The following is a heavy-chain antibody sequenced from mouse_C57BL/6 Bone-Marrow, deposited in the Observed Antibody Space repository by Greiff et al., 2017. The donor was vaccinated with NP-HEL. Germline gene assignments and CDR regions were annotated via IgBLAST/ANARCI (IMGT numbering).Heavy chain of an antibody. CDR1: GFNIKDDY. CDR2: IDPENGDT. J-gene: IGHJ1*03. V-gene: IGHV14-4*01. CDR3: TTRYYGSSDHWYFDV. D-gene: IGHD1-1*01. Sequence: VQLQQSGAELVRPGASVKLSCTASGFNIKDDYMHWVKQRPEQGLEWIGWIDPENGDTEYASKFQGKATITADTSSNTAYLQLSSLTSEDTAVYYCTTRYYGSSDHWYFDVWGTGTTVTVSS.